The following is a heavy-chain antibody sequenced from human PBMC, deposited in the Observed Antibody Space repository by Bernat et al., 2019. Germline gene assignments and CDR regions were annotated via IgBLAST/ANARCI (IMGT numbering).Heavy chain of an antibody. CDR3: ARDLSYSSSWGEYYFDY. V-gene: IGHV1-2*04. CDR1: GYTFTCYY. Sequence: QVQLVQSGAEVKKPGASVKVSCKASGYTFTCYYMHWFRQAPGQGLEWMGWINPDSGGTNYAQKFQGWGTMTRETSISTAYMELSRLRSDDTAVYYCARDLSYSSSWGEYYFDYRGQGTLVTVSS. J-gene: IGHJ4*02. D-gene: IGHD6-6*01. CDR2: INPDSGGT.